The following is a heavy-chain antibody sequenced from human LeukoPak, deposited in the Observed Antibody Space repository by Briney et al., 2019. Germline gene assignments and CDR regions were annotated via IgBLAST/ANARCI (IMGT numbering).Heavy chain of an antibody. CDR3: ARPGDPHRDWFDP. J-gene: IGHJ5*01. CDR2: IIPIFGTA. Sequence: SVKVSCKASGGTFSSYAISWVRQAPGQGLEWMGGIIPIFGTANYAQKFQGRVTITTDESTSTAYMELSSLRSEDTAVYYCARPGDPHRDWFDPWGQGTLVNVSS. V-gene: IGHV1-69*05. CDR1: GGTFSSYA. D-gene: IGHD7-27*01.